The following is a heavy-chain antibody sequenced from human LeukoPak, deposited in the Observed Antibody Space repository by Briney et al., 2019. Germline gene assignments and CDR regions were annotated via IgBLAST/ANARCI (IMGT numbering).Heavy chain of an antibody. CDR2: IYYSGST. D-gene: IGHD3-22*01. Sequence: PSETLSLTCTVSGGSISSYYWSWIRQPPGKGLEWIGYIYYSGSTNYNPSLKGRVTISVDTSKNQFSLKLSSVTAADTAVYYCARQVRGRYYDSSDYYYGMDVWGQGTTVTVSS. J-gene: IGHJ6*02. CDR1: GGSISSYY. CDR3: ARQVRGRYYDSSDYYYGMDV. V-gene: IGHV4-59*08.